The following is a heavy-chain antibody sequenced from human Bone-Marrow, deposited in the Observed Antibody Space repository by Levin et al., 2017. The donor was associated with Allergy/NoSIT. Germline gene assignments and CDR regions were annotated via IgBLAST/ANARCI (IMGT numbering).Heavy chain of an antibody. J-gene: IGHJ3*02. Sequence: SETLSLTCAVYGGSFSGYYWSWIRQPPGKGLEWIGEINHSGSTNYNPSLKSRVTISVDTSKNQFSLKLSSVTAADTAVYYCARVSARLYDAFDSWGQGTMVTVSS. CDR2: INHSGST. D-gene: IGHD6-6*01. CDR1: GGSFSGYY. V-gene: IGHV4-34*01. CDR3: ARVSARLYDAFDS.